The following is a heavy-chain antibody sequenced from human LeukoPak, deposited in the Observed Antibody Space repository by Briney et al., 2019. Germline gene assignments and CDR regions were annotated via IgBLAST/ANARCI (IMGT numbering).Heavy chain of an antibody. CDR2: IYYSGST. CDR3: ARHPWFGELLPGVDY. CDR1: GGSISSSSYY. D-gene: IGHD3-10*01. V-gene: IGHV4-39*01. J-gene: IGHJ4*02. Sequence: SETLSLTCTVSGGSISSSSYYWGWIRQPPGKGLEWIGSIYYSGSTYYNPSLKSRVTISVDTSKNQFSLKLSSVTAADTAVYYCARHPWFGELLPGVDYWGQGTLVTVSS.